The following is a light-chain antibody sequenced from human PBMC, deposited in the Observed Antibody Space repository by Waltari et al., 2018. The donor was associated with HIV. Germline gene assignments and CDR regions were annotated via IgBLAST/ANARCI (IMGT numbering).Light chain of an antibody. J-gene: IGLJ2*01. CDR2: ADA. Sequence: QSVLTQPPSASGTPGQRVTIPCSGSTHNIGSSNVNWYQQFSRAAPKLLIYADAQRPSEVPDRFSGSKSGTSASLVISGLQSEDEADYYCSTWDDRLNGVVFGGGTRLTVV. CDR3: STWDDRLNGVV. V-gene: IGLV1-44*01. CDR1: THNIGSSN.